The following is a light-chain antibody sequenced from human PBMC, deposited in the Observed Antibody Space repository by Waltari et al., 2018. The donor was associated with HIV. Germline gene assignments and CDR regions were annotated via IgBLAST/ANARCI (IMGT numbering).Light chain of an antibody. Sequence: DIQMTQSPPSLSASVGDTVTITCRESQGISSWLAWYQQKPGKAPKPLIYAASSLQTGVPSRFSGSGTGTHFTLTISSLQPEDFATYYCQHYDTFPYTFGQGTRLEIK. V-gene: IGKV1D-16*01. CDR2: AAS. CDR1: QGISSW. CDR3: QHYDTFPYT. J-gene: IGKJ2*01.